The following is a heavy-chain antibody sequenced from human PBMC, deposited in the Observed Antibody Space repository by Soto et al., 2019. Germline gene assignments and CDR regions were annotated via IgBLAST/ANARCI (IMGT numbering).Heavy chain of an antibody. J-gene: IGHJ2*01. CDR1: GFSLSTPGAA. CDR3: VHRLPLDVRF. V-gene: IGHV2-5*02. CDR2: IYGDDDR. Sequence: QITLKESGPTLVNPTQPLTLTCSFSGFSLSTPGAAVAWIRQPPGQALERVALIYGDDDRRYSPSLKSRLNITEDTSNDQVVLTMTNMDPVDTATYFCVHRLPLDVRFWGRGALVTVSS. D-gene: IGHD3-3*01.